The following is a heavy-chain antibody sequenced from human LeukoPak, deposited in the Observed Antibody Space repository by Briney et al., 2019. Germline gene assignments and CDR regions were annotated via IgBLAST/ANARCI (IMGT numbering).Heavy chain of an antibody. Sequence: ASVKVSCKASGYTFTGYYMHWVRQATGQGLEWMGWMNPNSGNTGYAQKFQGRVTITRNTSISTAYMEVSSQRSEDTAVYYCARAPTTNFDWSDPWGQGTLVTVSS. CDR2: MNPNSGNT. J-gene: IGHJ5*02. V-gene: IGHV1-8*03. CDR1: GYTFTGYY. D-gene: IGHD2-8*01. CDR3: ARAPTTNFDWSDP.